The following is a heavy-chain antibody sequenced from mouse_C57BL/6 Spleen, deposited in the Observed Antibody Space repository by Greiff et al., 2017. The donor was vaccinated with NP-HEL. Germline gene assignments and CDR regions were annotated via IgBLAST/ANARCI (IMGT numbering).Heavy chain of an antibody. Sequence: EVQGVESGGGLVQPGGSLKLSCAASGFTFSDYGMAWVRQAPRKGPEWVAFISNLAYSIYYADTVTGRFTISRENAKNTLYLEMGSLRSEDTAMYYCARHDGYLYAMDYWGQGTSVTVSS. CDR3: ARHDGYLYAMDY. CDR2: ISNLAYSI. V-gene: IGHV5-15*01. CDR1: GFTFSDYG. J-gene: IGHJ4*01. D-gene: IGHD2-3*01.